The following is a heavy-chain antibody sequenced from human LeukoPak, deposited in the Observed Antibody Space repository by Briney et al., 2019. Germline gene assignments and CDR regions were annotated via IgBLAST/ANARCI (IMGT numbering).Heavy chain of an antibody. CDR2: INHSGST. Sequence: SETLSLTCAVYGGSFSGYYWSWIRQPPGKGLEWIGEINHSGSTNYNPSLKSRVTISVDTSKNQFSLKLSSVTAADTAVYYCARVVRYYYGSGSAHFDYWGHGTLVTVSS. CDR3: ARVVRYYYGSGSAHFDY. CDR1: GGSFSGYY. V-gene: IGHV4-34*01. D-gene: IGHD3-10*01. J-gene: IGHJ4*01.